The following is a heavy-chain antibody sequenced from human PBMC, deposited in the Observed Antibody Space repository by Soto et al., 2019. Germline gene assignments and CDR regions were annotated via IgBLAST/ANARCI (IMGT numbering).Heavy chain of an antibody. CDR2: SRDKGNSYST. CDR3: ARSIPGTTSFDS. CDR1: GFTFSDYY. V-gene: IGHV3-72*01. Sequence: EVHLVESGGGLVQPGGALRLSCAGSGFTFSDYYIDWVRQAPGKGLEWVGRSRDKGNSYSTDYAASEKGRFTVSRDTSKNSLYLQMNSLKADDTALYYCARSIPGTTSFDSWGQGTLVTVSS. J-gene: IGHJ4*02. D-gene: IGHD1-7*01.